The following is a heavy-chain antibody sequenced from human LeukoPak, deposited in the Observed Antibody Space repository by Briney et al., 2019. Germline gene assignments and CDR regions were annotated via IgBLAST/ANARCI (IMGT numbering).Heavy chain of an antibody. V-gene: IGHV4-59*01. J-gene: IGHJ2*01. CDR3: ARDSSGYVNWYLDL. Sequence: SETLSLTCTVSGGSISSYFWSWIRQPPGKGLEWIGYIYYTGSTNYNPSLKSRVTISVDTSKNQFSLKLTSVTAADTAVYYCARDSSGYVNWYLDLWGRGTLVTVSS. CDR2: IYYTGST. D-gene: IGHD3-22*01. CDR1: GGSISSYF.